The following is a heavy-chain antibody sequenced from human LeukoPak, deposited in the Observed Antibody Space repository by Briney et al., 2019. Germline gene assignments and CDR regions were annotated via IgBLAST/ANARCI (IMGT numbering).Heavy chain of an antibody. CDR2: IYSSGST. Sequence: SETLSLTCTVSGGSISSGSYYWTWIRQPAGKGLEWIGHIYSSGSTYYNPSLQSRVTISVDTSKNQFSLKLSSVTAADTAVYYCARRHVEYSSSSDPYYFDYWGQGTLVTVSS. J-gene: IGHJ4*02. CDR3: ARRHVEYSSSSDPYYFDY. D-gene: IGHD6-6*01. V-gene: IGHV4-61*10. CDR1: GGSISSGSYY.